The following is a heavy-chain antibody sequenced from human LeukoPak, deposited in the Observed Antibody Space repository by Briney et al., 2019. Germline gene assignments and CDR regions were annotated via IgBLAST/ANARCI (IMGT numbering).Heavy chain of an antibody. V-gene: IGHV1-2*02. D-gene: IGHD5-12*01. Sequence: RRASVKVSCKASGYTFTGYFIHWVRQAPGQGPQWMGWINPNSGVTLYAQTFQGRVTMTSDTSISTAYMELSRLTFDDTALYYCARDRGSPSAPDYWGQGTLVTVSS. CDR3: ARDRGSPSAPDY. CDR2: INPNSGVT. J-gene: IGHJ4*02. CDR1: GYTFTGYF.